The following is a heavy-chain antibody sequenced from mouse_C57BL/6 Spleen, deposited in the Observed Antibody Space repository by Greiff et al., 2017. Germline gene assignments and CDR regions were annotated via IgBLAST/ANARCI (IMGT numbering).Heavy chain of an antibody. CDR1: GYAFSSSW. Sequence: QVQLKESGPELVKPGASVKISCKASGYAFSSSWMNWVKQRPGKGLEWIGRIDPGDGDTNYNGKFKGKATLTADKSSSTAYMQLSSLTSEDSAVYFCARRGEVDYWGQGTSVTVSS. CDR2: IDPGDGDT. V-gene: IGHV1-82*01. J-gene: IGHJ4*01. CDR3: ARRGEVDY.